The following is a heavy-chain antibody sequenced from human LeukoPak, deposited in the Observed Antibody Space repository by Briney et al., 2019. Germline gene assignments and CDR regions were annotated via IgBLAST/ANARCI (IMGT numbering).Heavy chain of an antibody. CDR1: GGSFSGYY. CDR2: INHSGST. D-gene: IGHD3-10*01. Sequence: PSETLSLTCAVYGGSFSGYYWSWIRQPPGKGLEWIGEINHSGSTNYNPSLKSRVTISVDTCKNQFSLKLSSVTAADTAVYYCARGDYGSGSYFNNWFDPWGQGTLVTVSS. CDR3: ARGDYGSGSYFNNWFDP. J-gene: IGHJ5*02. V-gene: IGHV4-34*01.